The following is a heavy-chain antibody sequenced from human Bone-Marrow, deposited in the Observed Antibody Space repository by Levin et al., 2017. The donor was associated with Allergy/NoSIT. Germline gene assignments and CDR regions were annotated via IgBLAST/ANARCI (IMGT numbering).Heavy chain of an antibody. CDR3: ARGQDEQDS. D-gene: IGHD5-24*01. V-gene: IGHV3-33*01. Sequence: PGGSLRLSCEASGFRFSSYGMHWVRQAPGKGLEWVALIWYDGLSKYYAESVKGRFIISRDNSKNSLYLQMNSLTVDDTAVYFCARGQDEQDSWGQGTLVAVTS. CDR1: GFRFSSYG. CDR2: IWYDGLSK. J-gene: IGHJ5*01.